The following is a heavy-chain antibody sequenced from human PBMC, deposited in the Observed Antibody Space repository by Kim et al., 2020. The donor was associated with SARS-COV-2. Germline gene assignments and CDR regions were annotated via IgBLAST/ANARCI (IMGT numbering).Heavy chain of an antibody. CDR2: IKSDGSEI. D-gene: IGHD3-10*01. CDR3: AGGHYRL. J-gene: IGHJ6*02. Sequence: GGSLRLSCAASGFTFSNHYMSWIRQAPGKGLEWVANIKSDGSEIYHVDSVKGRFTISRDNAKNTVFLQMNSLRAEDTALYYCAGGHYRLWGQGTTVTISS. CDR1: GFTFSNHY. V-gene: IGHV3-7*04.